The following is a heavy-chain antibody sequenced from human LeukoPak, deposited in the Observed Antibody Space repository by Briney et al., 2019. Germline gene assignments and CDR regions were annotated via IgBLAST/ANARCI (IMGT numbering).Heavy chain of an antibody. CDR2: INPSGGST. V-gene: IGHV1-46*01. CDR3: ARGGDWPTEYYFDY. D-gene: IGHD2-21*01. Sequence: GGSLRLSCAASGFTFSSYAMSWVRQAPGQGLEWMGIINPSGGSTSYAQKFQGRVTMTRDTSTSTVYMELSSLRSEDTAVYYCARGGDWPTEYYFDYWGQGTLVTVSS. J-gene: IGHJ4*02. CDR1: GFTFSSYA.